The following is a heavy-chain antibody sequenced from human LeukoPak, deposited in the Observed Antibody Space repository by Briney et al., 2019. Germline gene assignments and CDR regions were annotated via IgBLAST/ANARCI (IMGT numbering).Heavy chain of an antibody. CDR3: ARDTIEYSSSSFDY. V-gene: IGHV4-61*01. D-gene: IGHD6-6*01. Sequence: SETLSLTCTVSGGSVSSGSYYWSWIRQPPGKGLEWIGYIYYSGSTNYNPFLKSRVTISVDTSKNQFSLKLSSVTAADTAVYYCARDTIEYSSSSFDYWGQGTLVTVSS. CDR2: IYYSGST. J-gene: IGHJ4*02. CDR1: GGSVSSGSYY.